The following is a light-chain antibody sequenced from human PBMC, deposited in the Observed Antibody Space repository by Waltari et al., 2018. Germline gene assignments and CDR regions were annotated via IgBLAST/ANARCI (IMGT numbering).Light chain of an antibody. V-gene: IGLV2-14*03. J-gene: IGLJ1*01. CDR3: SSYTSNSTCV. CDR2: DAS. CDR1: NSDVGGYNY. Sequence: QSALTPPASVSGSPGQSNTISCNGTNSDVGGYNYFAWYQQHPGKAPKIIIYDASNRPSGFSNRFSGSKSGNTASLTISGLQAEDEADYYCSSYTSNSTCVFGTGTKVTVL.